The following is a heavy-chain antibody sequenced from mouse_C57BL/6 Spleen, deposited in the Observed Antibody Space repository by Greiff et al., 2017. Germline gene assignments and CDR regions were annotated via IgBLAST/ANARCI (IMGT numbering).Heavy chain of an antibody. D-gene: IGHD2-4*01. V-gene: IGHV1-50*01. CDR3: ARDDYDWYYAMDY. Sequence: QVQLQQPGAELVKPGASVKLSCKASGYTFTSYWMQWVKQRPGQGLEWIGEIDPSDSYTNYNQKFKGKATLTVDTSSSTAYMQLSSLSSEDSAVYYGARDDYDWYYAMDYWGQGTSVTVSS. CDR1: GYTFTSYW. J-gene: IGHJ4*01. CDR2: IDPSDSYT.